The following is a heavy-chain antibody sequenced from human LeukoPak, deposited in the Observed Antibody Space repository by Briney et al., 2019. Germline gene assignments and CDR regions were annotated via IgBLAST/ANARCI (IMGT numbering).Heavy chain of an antibody. D-gene: IGHD6-6*01. CDR1: GYTFTGYY. Sequence: ASVKVSCKASGYTFTGYYMHWVRQAPGQGLEWMGWINPNSGGTNYAQKFQGRVTMTRDTSISTAYMELSRLRSDDTAVYYCARDIEYSSSSRLDYYYMDVWGKGTTVTVSS. J-gene: IGHJ6*03. CDR3: ARDIEYSSSSRLDYYYMDV. CDR2: INPNSGGT. V-gene: IGHV1-2*02.